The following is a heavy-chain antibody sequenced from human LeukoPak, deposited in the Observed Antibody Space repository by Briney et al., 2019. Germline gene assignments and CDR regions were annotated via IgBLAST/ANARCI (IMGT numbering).Heavy chain of an antibody. CDR1: GFTFGSPW. V-gene: IGHV3-74*01. D-gene: IGHD6-6*01. CDR2: INSDGSAT. CDR3: ARALGDRIAARYLFDY. J-gene: IGHJ4*02. Sequence: PGGSLRLSCAASGFTFGSPWMHWVRQAPGKGLVWVSRINSDGSATAYADSVKGRFTISRDNAENTLYLQMNSLRAEDTAVYYCARALGDRIAARYLFDYWGQGTLVTVSS.